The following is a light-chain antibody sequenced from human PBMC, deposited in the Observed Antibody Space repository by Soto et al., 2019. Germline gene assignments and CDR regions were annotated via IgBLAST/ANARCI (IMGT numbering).Light chain of an antibody. CDR1: TSNIGAGYG. CDR2: GNV. CDR3: QSYDSGLSASYV. J-gene: IGLJ1*01. V-gene: IGLV1-40*01. Sequence: QSVLTQPPSVSGAPGQRVTISCSGSTSNIGAGYGVHWYQHLPGTAPKLLIYGNVNRPSGVPDRFSGSKSGTSASLAITGLQAEDEADYYCQSYDSGLSASYVFGTGTKLTVL.